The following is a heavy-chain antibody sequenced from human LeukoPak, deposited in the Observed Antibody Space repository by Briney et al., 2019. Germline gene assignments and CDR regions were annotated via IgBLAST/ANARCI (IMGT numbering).Heavy chain of an antibody. V-gene: IGHV4-34*01. CDR1: GGSFSGYY. Sequence: SETLSLTCAVYGGSFSGYYWSWIRQPPGKGLEWIGEINHSGSTNYNPSLKSRVTISVDTSKNQFSLTLSSVTAADTAVYYCARGLPGGGSYTSRYFDYWGQGTLVTVSS. CDR3: ARGLPGGGSYTSRYFDY. J-gene: IGHJ4*02. D-gene: IGHD1-26*01. CDR2: INHSGST.